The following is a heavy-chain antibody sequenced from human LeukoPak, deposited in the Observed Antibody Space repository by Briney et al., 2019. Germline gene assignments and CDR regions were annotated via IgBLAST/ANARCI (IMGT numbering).Heavy chain of an antibody. Sequence: GGSLRLSCAASGFTFSSYWMSWVRQAPGKGLEWVANIKQDGSEKYYVDSVKGRFTMSRDNAKNSLYLQMNSLRAEDTAVYYCARVWNDYVWGSYRYNHVGYFDYWGQGTLVTVSS. V-gene: IGHV3-7*03. J-gene: IGHJ4*02. CDR2: IKQDGSEK. D-gene: IGHD3-16*02. CDR1: GFTFSSYW. CDR3: ARVWNDYVWGSYRYNHVGYFDY.